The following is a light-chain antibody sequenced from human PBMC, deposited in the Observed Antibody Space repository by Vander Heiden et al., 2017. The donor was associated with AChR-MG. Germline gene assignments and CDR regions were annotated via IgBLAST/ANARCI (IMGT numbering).Light chain of an antibody. Sequence: QSALTQPASVSGSPGQSITLSCTGTSSDVGGYSYVAWYQQHPGKAPKLMIFDVTDRPTGVSNRFSGSKSGNTASLTISGLQAEDEADYYCFSYTSSSTRVFGGGTKLTVL. CDR1: SSDVGGYSY. J-gene: IGLJ3*02. V-gene: IGLV2-14*03. CDR2: DVT. CDR3: FSYTSSSTRV.